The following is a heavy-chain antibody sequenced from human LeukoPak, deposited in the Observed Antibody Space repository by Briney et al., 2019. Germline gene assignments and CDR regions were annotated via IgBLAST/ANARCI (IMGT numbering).Heavy chain of an antibody. Sequence: AGSLRLSCAASGFTFSSHSLMWVRQAPGKGLEWVSSISPDSGYIYYADSVKGRFTISRDNAENSLFLQMNSLGAEDTAVYYCAPFSAVTHYYFDYWGQGTLVTVSS. CDR2: ISPDSGYI. CDR1: GFTFSSHS. D-gene: IGHD6-13*01. CDR3: APFSAVTHYYFDY. J-gene: IGHJ4*02. V-gene: IGHV3-21*01.